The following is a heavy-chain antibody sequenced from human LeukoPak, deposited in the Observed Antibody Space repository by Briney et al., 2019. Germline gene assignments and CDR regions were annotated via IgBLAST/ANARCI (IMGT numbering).Heavy chain of an antibody. CDR2: INHNGNT. CDR3: ASYGVAGTHFDY. J-gene: IGHJ4*02. D-gene: IGHD6-19*01. CDR1: GVSFSGYY. Sequence: SETLSLTCTVYGVSFSGYYWSWIRQPPGKGLEWIGEINHNGNTNYNPSLKSRVTISVDTSKNQFSLKVSSVTAADTAVYYCASYGVAGTHFDYWGQGTLVTVSS. V-gene: IGHV4-34*01.